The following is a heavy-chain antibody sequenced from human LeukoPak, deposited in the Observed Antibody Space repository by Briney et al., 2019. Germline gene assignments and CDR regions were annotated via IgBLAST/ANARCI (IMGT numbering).Heavy chain of an antibody. CDR2: ISYDGSNK. V-gene: IGHV3-30*14. J-gene: IGHJ6*02. CDR1: GFTFSSYA. CDR3: ARDPGGMDV. Sequence: PGGSLRLSCAASGFTFSSYAMHWVRQAPGKGLEWVAVISYDGSNKYYADSVKGRFTISRDNSKNTLYLQMNSLRAEDTAVYYCARDPGGMDVWGQGTTVTASS.